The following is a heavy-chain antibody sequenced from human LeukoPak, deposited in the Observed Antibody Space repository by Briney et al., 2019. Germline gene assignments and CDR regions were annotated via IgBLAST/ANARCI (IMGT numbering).Heavy chain of an antibody. Sequence: GRSLRLSCAASGFTFDDYAMHWVRQAPGKGLEWVSGISWNSGSIGYADSVKGRFTISRDNAKNSLYLQMNSLRAEDTALYYCAKATTLYYDSSGGGDFDYWGQGTLVTVSS. CDR2: ISWNSGSI. CDR1: GFTFDDYA. V-gene: IGHV3-9*01. CDR3: AKATTLYYDSSGGGDFDY. J-gene: IGHJ4*02. D-gene: IGHD3-22*01.